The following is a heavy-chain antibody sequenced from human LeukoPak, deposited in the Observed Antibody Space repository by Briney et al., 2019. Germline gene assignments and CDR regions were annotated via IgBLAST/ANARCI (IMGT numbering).Heavy chain of an antibody. CDR3: AKDGRVAAAAYYFDY. CDR1: GFTFSSHG. Sequence: GGSLRLSCAASGFTFSSHGMHWVRQAPGKGLEWVAVIANGGRDKKYADSVKGRFTISRDNSKNTLYLQMNSLRAEDTAVYYCAKDGRVAAAAYYFDYWGQGTLATVSS. D-gene: IGHD6-13*01. J-gene: IGHJ4*02. CDR2: IANGGRDK. V-gene: IGHV3-30*18.